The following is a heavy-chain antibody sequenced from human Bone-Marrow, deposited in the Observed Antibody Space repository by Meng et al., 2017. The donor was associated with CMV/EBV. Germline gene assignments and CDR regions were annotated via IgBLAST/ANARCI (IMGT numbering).Heavy chain of an antibody. CDR3: ARAYSNIWPNWFAP. J-gene: IGHJ5*02. V-gene: IGHV1-8*03. CDR1: GYTFTSYD. D-gene: IGHD6-13*01. Sequence: ASVKVSCKASGYTFTSYDINWVRQATGQGLEWMGWMNPNSGNTGYAQKFQGRVTITRNTSISTAYMELSSLRSEDTAVYYCARAYSNIWPNWFAPWGQGTLVTVSS. CDR2: MNPNSGNT.